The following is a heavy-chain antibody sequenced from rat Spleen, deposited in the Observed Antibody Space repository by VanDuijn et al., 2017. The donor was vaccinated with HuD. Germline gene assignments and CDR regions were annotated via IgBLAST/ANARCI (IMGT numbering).Heavy chain of an antibody. V-gene: IGHV5S13*01. J-gene: IGHJ2*01. Sequence: EVQLVESGGGVVQPGRSLKLSCAASGFTFSDYVMAWVRQDPTMGLEWVASISSGGGYTFYRDSVKGRFTISRDDAENTLFLLMDSLRSDDTATYYCARDPSTTVALDYWGQGVMVTVSS. CDR1: GFTFSDYV. D-gene: IGHD1-1*01. CDR2: ISSGGGYT. CDR3: ARDPSTTVALDY.